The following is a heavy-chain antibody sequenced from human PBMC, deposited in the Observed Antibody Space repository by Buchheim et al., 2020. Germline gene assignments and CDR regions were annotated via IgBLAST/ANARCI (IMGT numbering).Heavy chain of an antibody. J-gene: IGHJ4*02. CDR2: ISGSGAGT. D-gene: IGHD4-17*01. CDR1: GFTFSSYP. Sequence: EVQLLESGGGLVQPGGSPRLSCAASGFTFSSYPMSWVRQAPGKGLEWVSSISGSGAGTSYADSVKGRFTMSRDNSKNSLYLKMNSLRAEDRAVYYCAKKSVHGDWPEYWGQGTL. CDR3: AKKSVHGDWPEY. V-gene: IGHV3-23*01.